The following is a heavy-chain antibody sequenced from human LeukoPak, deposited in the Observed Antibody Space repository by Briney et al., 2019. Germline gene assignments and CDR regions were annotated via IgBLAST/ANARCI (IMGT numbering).Heavy chain of an antibody. D-gene: IGHD1-7*01. CDR3: ANQLRSYYYYYMDV. Sequence: GSLRLSCAASGFTFSNYAMSWVRQAPGKGLEWVSSISGSDGSTYYANSVKGWFTISRDNSKYTLYLQMNSLRAEDTAVYYCANQLRSYYYYYMDVWGKGTTVTVSS. V-gene: IGHV3-23*01. J-gene: IGHJ6*03. CDR2: ISGSDGST. CDR1: GFTFSNYA.